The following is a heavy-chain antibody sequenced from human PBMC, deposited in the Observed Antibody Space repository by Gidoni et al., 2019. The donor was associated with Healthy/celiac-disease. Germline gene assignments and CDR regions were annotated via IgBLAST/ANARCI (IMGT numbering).Heavy chain of an antibody. J-gene: IGHJ4*02. Sequence: EVQLLESGGVLVQPGGSLRLSCAASGFTFSCYAMSWVRQAPGKGLEWVSAISGSGGSTYYADSVKGRFTISRDNSKNTLYLQMNSLRAEETAVYYCAKASNHYYDSDPPGFDYWGQGTLVTVSS. CDR2: ISGSGGST. D-gene: IGHD3-22*01. CDR1: GFTFSCYA. V-gene: IGHV3-23*01. CDR3: AKASNHYYDSDPPGFDY.